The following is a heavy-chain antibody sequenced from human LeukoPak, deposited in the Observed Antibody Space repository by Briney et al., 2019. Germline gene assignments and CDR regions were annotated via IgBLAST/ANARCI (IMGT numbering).Heavy chain of an antibody. D-gene: IGHD5-24*01. CDR3: ASDVAYKFDY. V-gene: IGHV3-74*01. CDR1: GFPFSRDS. J-gene: IGHJ4*02. CDR2: ISPDGTTT. Sequence: GGSLRLSCTASGFPFSRDSMHWVRQCPGKGLEWLSRISPDGTTTNYADSVKGRFSISRDNARNILYLQMNSLRDGDTAVYYCASDVAYKFDYWGQGTLVTFSS.